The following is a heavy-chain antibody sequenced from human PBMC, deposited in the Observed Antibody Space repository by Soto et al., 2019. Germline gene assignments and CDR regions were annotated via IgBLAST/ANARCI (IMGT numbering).Heavy chain of an antibody. CDR3: ATSYDSGFDP. CDR2: ISPKNGNT. D-gene: IGHD3-3*01. CDR1: GYSFSTYD. Sequence: AASVKVSCKASGYSFSTYDISWLRQAPGQGPEWMGRISPKNGNTNYAQNFQDRVTMTADTSSSTAYMELRGLRSDDTAKYYCATSYDSGFDPWGQGTLVTVYS. V-gene: IGHV1-18*04. J-gene: IGHJ5*02.